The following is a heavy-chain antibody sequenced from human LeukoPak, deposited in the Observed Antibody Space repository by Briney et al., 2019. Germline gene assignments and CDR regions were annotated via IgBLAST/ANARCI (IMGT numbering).Heavy chain of an antibody. J-gene: IGHJ3*02. CDR2: INHSGST. CDR1: GGSFSGYY. Sequence: SETLSLTCAVYGGSFSGYYWSWIRQPPGKGLEWIGEINHSGSTNYNPSLKSQVTISVDTSKNQFSLKLSSVTAADTAVYYCARGPVVPAAMSLFDIWGQGTMVTVSS. CDR3: ARGPVVPAAMSLFDI. V-gene: IGHV4-34*01. D-gene: IGHD2-2*01.